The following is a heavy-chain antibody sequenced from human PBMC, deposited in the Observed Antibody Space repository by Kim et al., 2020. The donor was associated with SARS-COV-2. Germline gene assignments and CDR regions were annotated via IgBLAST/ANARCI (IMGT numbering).Heavy chain of an antibody. J-gene: IGHJ4*02. CDR3: ARDHNSSGLRFDY. Sequence: YSQQLQGRVTLTRGTSASTAYMELSRLRSEDTAVYYCARDHNSSGLRFDYWGQGTLVTVSS. D-gene: IGHD6-19*01. V-gene: IGHV1-3*01.